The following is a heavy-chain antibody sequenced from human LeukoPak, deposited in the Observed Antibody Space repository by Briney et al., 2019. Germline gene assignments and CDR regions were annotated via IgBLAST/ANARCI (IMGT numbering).Heavy chain of an antibody. CDR1: GFTFSSYV. V-gene: IGHV3-9*01. D-gene: IGHD4-23*01. Sequence: QPGRSLRLSCAASGFTFSSYVMHWVRQAPGKVLEWVSGITWNSDSMGYADSVKGRFTISRDNAKNSLYLQMNSLRAEDTALYYCSGGYYNYMDVWGKGTTVTISS. J-gene: IGHJ6*03. CDR3: SGGYYNYMDV. CDR2: ITWNSDSM.